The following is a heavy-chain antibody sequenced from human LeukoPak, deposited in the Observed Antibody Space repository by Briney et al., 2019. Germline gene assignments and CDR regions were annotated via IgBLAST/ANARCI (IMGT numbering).Heavy chain of an antibody. CDR2: ISGGSNII. D-gene: IGHD4-17*01. CDR1: GFTFSSYE. CDR3: ASSGVKSVTTHGP. V-gene: IGHV3-48*03. Sequence: TGGSQRLSCAASGFTFSSYEMDWVRQAPGKGLEWVSYISGGSNIIHYADSVRGRFTISRDDAKSSLYLQMDSLRAEDTAVYYCASSGVKSVTTHGPWGQGTLVTVSS. J-gene: IGHJ5*02.